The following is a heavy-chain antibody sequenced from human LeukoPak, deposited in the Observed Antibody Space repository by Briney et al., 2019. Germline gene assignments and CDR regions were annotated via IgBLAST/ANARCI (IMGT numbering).Heavy chain of an antibody. J-gene: IGHJ5*02. V-gene: IGHV3-7*01. CDR2: IKQDGGEA. CDR3: AREEWWFDP. D-gene: IGHD2-8*01. CDR1: GFTFSTSW. Sequence: PGGSLRLSCVASGFTFSTSWMSWVRQAPGKGLEWVANIKQDGGEAKYADSVKGRCTISRDNAKNSLYLQMNSPRAEDPAVYYCAREEWWFDPWGQGTLVTVSS.